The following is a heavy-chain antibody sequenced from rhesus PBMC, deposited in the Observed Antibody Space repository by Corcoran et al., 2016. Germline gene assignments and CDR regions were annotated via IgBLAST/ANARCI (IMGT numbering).Heavy chain of an antibody. J-gene: IGHJ4*01. CDR2: IYPGDSVT. Sequence: EVQLVQSGAEVKRPGASRRTSCKPSGYTVTSSWLRWGRQMPGQVLGWLGSIYPGDSVTISTPPSQGTVTLSAANSISTTYLQWSSLKASDTATYYCAKGGSGPHWGQGVLVTVSS. CDR1: GYTVTSSW. CDR3: AKGGSGPH. V-gene: IGHV5S1*01.